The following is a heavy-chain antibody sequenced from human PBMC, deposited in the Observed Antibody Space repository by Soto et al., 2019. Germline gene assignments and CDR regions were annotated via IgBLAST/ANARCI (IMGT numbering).Heavy chain of an antibody. D-gene: IGHD6-13*01. CDR1: GYSFNSYW. Sequence: CTGSGYSFNSYWIGWVRQMPGKGLEWMGTIYLGDSGDFDIRYNPSFEGQVTISADRSISTAYLQWSSLKASDTAMYYCERSSGYSSNWSLDYWGQGSLVTVSS. CDR2: IYLGDSGDFDI. J-gene: IGHJ4*02. V-gene: IGHV5-51*01. CDR3: ERSSGYSSNWSLDY.